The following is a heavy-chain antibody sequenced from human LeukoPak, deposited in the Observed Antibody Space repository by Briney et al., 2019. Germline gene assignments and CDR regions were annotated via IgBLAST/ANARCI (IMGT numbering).Heavy chain of an antibody. CDR1: GGTFSSYA. J-gene: IGHJ4*02. Sequence: SVKVSCKASGGTFSSYAISWVRQAPGQGLEWMGGIIPIFGTANYAQKFQGRVTITADKSTSTAYMELSSLRAEDTAVYYCAKDTGPFNIVVVPDSWGQGTLVTVSP. CDR3: AKDTGPFNIVVVPDS. D-gene: IGHD2-2*01. CDR2: IIPIFGTA. V-gene: IGHV1-69*06.